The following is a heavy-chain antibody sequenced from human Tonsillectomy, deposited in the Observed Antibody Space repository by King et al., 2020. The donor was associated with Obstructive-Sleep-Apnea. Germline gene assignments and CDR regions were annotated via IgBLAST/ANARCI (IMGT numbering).Heavy chain of an antibody. Sequence: VQLVESGGGLVQPGGSLRLSCGASGFIFSSYSMNWVRQAPGKGLEWVSYISSSSSTIYYADSVKGRFTISRDNAKTSLYVQMNSLRAEDTAVYYCARDRCGGDCYPPDSFDYWGQGTLVTVSS. CDR2: ISSSSSTI. V-gene: IGHV3-48*04. CDR1: GFIFSSYS. CDR3: ARDRCGGDCYPPDSFDY. D-gene: IGHD2-21*02. J-gene: IGHJ4*02.